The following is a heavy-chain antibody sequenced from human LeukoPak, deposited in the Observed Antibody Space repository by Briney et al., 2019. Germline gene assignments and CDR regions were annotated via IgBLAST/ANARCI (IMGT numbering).Heavy chain of an antibody. Sequence: SVKVSCKASGGPFSSYTISWVRQAPGQGLEWMGRIIPILGIANYAHKFQGRVTITADKPTSTAYMELSSLRSEDTAVYYCARGPLDGYNSAWFDPWGQGTLVTVSS. CDR2: IIPILGIA. CDR3: ARGPLDGYNSAWFDP. D-gene: IGHD5-24*01. V-gene: IGHV1-69*02. J-gene: IGHJ5*02. CDR1: GGPFSSYT.